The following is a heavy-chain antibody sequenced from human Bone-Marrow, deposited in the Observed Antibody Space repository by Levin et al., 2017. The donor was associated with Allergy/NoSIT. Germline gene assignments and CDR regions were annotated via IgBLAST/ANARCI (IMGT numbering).Heavy chain of an antibody. CDR3: AKDPEDIVVVPAAADY. Sequence: PGGSLRLSCAASGFTFSSYGMHWVRQAPGKGLEWVAVISYDGSNKYYADSVKGRFTISRDNSKNTLYLQMNSLRAEDTAVYYCAKDPEDIVVVPAAADYWGQGTLVTVSS. CDR2: ISYDGSNK. J-gene: IGHJ4*02. CDR1: GFTFSSYG. D-gene: IGHD2-2*01. V-gene: IGHV3-30*18.